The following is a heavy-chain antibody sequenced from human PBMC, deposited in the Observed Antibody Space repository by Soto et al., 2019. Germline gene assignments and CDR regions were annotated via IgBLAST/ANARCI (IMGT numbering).Heavy chain of an antibody. V-gene: IGHV3-23*01. CDR2: IRVGGGDT. Sequence: EVRLLESGGGLAQPGGSRRLSCAASGFTVSGSAMNWVRQAPGKGLEWVSSIRVGGGDTFYADSVRGRFTVSRDISRNTLYLQMNSLSAEDTAIYYCAKCSVGTVRTSGWCNWFDPWGQGTLVTVSS. CDR3: AKCSVGTVRTSGWCNWFDP. CDR1: GFTVSGSA. J-gene: IGHJ5*02. D-gene: IGHD6-19*01.